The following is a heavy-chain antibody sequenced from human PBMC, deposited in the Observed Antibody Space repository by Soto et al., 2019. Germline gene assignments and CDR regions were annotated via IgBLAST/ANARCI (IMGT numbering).Heavy chain of an antibody. Sequence: EVQLVESGGGLVQPGGSLRLSCAASGFTFRTYMMHWARQAPGKGLVWVARIGGDGTYTGVADSLKGRFTISRDNAKNTLYLHMNSLRADDTAVYYCVTDLLYIASSASNYWGQGTLVTVSS. CDR3: VTDLLYIASSASNY. D-gene: IGHD3-10*01. CDR2: IGGDGTYT. CDR1: GFTFRTYM. J-gene: IGHJ4*02. V-gene: IGHV3-74*01.